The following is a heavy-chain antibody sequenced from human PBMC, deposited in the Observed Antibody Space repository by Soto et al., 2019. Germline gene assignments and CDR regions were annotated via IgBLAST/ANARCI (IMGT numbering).Heavy chain of an antibody. D-gene: IGHD6-19*01. V-gene: IGHV3-23*01. Sequence: GSLRLSCSASGFTFSDHFMGWVRQAPEKGLEWVSAISGSGGSTYYADSVKGRFTISRDNSKNTLYLQMNSLRAEDTAVYYCARDPIRSGWDKYFQHWGQGTLVTVSS. CDR3: ARDPIRSGWDKYFQH. J-gene: IGHJ1*01. CDR1: GFTFSDHF. CDR2: ISGSGGST.